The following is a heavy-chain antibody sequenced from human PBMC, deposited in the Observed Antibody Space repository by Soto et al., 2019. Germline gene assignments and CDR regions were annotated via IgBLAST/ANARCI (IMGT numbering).Heavy chain of an antibody. V-gene: IGHV1-46*01. Sequence: AASVKVSCKASGYSFTSYFMHWVRQAPGQGPEWMGIIDPDGGSTSYAQKFQGRVTMTTDTSTSTVYVELSSLRSEDTAVYYCASLIGVDTLRDYWGQGTLVTVSS. D-gene: IGHD3-3*01. CDR3: ASLIGVDTLRDY. CDR2: IDPDGGST. CDR1: GYSFTSYF. J-gene: IGHJ4*02.